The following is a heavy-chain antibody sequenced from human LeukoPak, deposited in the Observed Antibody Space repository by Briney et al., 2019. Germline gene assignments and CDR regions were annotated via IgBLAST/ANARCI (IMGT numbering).Heavy chain of an antibody. Sequence: ASVKVSCKASGYTFTSYDINWVRQATGQGLEWMGWMNPNSGNTGYAQKFQGRVTMTRNTYISTEYMELSRLRSEDTAVYYCARAKRAYCSSTSCYFLGYWGQGTLVTVSS. V-gene: IGHV1-8*01. D-gene: IGHD2-2*01. CDR1: GYTFTSYD. CDR3: ARAKRAYCSSTSCYFLGY. CDR2: MNPNSGNT. J-gene: IGHJ4*02.